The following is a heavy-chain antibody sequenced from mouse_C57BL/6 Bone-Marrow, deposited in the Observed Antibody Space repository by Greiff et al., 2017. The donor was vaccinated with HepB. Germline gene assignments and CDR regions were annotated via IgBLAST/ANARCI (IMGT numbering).Heavy chain of an antibody. J-gene: IGHJ2*01. Sequence: QVQLKQPGAELVRPGTSVKLSCKASGYTFTSYWMHWVKQRPGQGLEWIGVIDPSDSYTNYNQKFKGKATLTVDTSSSTAYMQLSSLTSEDSAVYYCARGPIATVVARDYWGQGTTLTVSS. D-gene: IGHD1-1*01. CDR3: ARGPIATVVARDY. V-gene: IGHV1-59*01. CDR2: IDPSDSYT. CDR1: GYTFTSYW.